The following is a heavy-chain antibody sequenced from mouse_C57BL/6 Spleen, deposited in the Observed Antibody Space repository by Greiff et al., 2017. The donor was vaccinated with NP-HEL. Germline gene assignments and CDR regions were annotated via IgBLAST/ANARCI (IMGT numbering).Heavy chain of an antibody. J-gene: IGHJ2*01. D-gene: IGHD1-1*01. Sequence: EVQGVESGGGLVQPGGSLSLSCAASGFTFTDYYMSWVRQPPGKALEWLGFIRNKANGYTTEYSASVKGRFTISRDNSQSILYLQMNALRAEDSATYYCERYGIWDYYGSSYFDYWGQGTTLTVSS. CDR1: GFTFTDYY. CDR3: ERYGIWDYYGSSYFDY. V-gene: IGHV7-3*01. CDR2: IRNKANGYTT.